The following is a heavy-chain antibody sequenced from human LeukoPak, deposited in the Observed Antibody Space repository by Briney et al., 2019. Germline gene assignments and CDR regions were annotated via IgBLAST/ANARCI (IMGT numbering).Heavy chain of an antibody. J-gene: IGHJ4*02. CDR2: ISGSGDNT. Sequence: GGSLRLSCAASGFTFSSYAMSWVRQAPGKGLEWVSGISGSGDNTYYADSVKGRFTISRDNSKNTLYLQMNSLRAEDTAVYYCARETSDGDFDYWGQGTLVTVSS. CDR3: ARETSDGDFDY. V-gene: IGHV3-23*01. CDR1: GFTFSSYA.